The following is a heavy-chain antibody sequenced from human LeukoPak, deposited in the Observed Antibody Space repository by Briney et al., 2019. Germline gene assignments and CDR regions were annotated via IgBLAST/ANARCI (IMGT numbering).Heavy chain of an antibody. CDR1: GFPFSSYA. CDR2: ISGDGATT. V-gene: IGHV3-23*01. CDR3: AKDEHIVVPDAFDI. J-gene: IGHJ3*02. D-gene: IGHD2-21*01. Sequence: GGSLRLSCAASGFPFSSYAMTWVRQAPGKGLEWVSSISGDGATTYHADSVKGRFTISRDNAKNTVDLEISIRGAEDTAVYYCAKDEHIVVPDAFDIWGQGTMVTVSS.